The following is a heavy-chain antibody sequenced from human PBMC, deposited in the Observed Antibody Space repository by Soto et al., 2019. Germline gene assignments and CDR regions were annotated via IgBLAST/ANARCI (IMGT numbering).Heavy chain of an antibody. D-gene: IGHD3-10*01. CDR3: ARVPPDRHRGHYAFDI. CDR2: IWSDGSNK. V-gene: IGHV3-33*01. Sequence: GGSLRLSCAASGFTFSSYGMHWVRQAPGKGLEWVAVIWSDGSNKYNADSVKGRFTISRDNSKNTLYLQMNSLRAEDTALYYCARVPPDRHRGHYAFDIWGQGRMGTIS. J-gene: IGHJ3*02. CDR1: GFTFSSYG.